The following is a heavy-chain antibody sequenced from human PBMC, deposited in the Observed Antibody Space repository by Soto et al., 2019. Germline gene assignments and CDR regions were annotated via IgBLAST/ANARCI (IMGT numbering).Heavy chain of an antibody. CDR3: ARERTFGENNHNYMDG. CDR2: IWSDGSNQ. D-gene: IGHD3-10*01. V-gene: IGHV3-33*01. CDR1: AFTFSRHG. Sequence: QVQLVESGGGVVQPGGSLRLSCAASAFTFSRHGMHWVRQAPGKGLQWVGVIWSDGSNQRYVESVKGRFTISRDNPKNTLDLQMNSLRAEDTAVYYCARERTFGENNHNYMDGWGTGITGTVSS. J-gene: IGHJ6*03.